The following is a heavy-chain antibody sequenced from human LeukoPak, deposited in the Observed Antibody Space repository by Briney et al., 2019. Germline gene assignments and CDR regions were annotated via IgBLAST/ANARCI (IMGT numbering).Heavy chain of an antibody. V-gene: IGHV4-39*01. CDR1: GRSMSSGNYY. CDR2: IYYSGST. D-gene: IGHD3-3*01. Sequence: PSETLSLTCTVSGRSMSSGNYYWGWIRQPPGKGLDTIGSIYYSGSTYYNPSLKSRVTISLDTSKNQFFLKLSSVTAADTAVYYCARCGYYDFWSGYNPATFDSWGQGTLVTVSS. CDR3: ARCGYYDFWSGYNPATFDS. J-gene: IGHJ4*02.